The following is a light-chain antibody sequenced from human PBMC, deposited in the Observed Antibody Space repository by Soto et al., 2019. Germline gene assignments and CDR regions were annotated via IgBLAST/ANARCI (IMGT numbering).Light chain of an antibody. V-gene: IGKV3-20*01. J-gene: IGKJ1*01. CDR1: QSVSRSH. CDR3: QQYASSPWT. Sequence: EIVLTQSPGTLSLSPGERATLSCRASQSVSRSHLAWFQQKPGQAPRLLIYGASNRATGIPDRVSGSGSGTDSTLTINRLEPEYFALYYCQQYASSPWTCGQGTKVEI. CDR2: GAS.